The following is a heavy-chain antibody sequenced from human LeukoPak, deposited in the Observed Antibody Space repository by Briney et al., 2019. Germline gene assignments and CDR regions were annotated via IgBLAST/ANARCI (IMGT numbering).Heavy chain of an antibody. CDR1: GFTFSNYA. V-gene: IGHV3-23*01. Sequence: PGGSLRLSCAASGFTFSNYAMSWVRQAPGKGLEWVSATSGSGGRTYYADSVKGRFTISRDSSKNTLYLQMNSLRADDTAVYYCAKGVDSSGYYPFDYWGQGTLVTVSS. CDR2: TSGSGGRT. D-gene: IGHD3-22*01. J-gene: IGHJ4*02. CDR3: AKGVDSSGYYPFDY.